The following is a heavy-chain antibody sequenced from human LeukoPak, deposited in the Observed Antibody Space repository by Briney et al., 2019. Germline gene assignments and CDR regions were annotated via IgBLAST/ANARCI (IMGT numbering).Heavy chain of an antibody. Sequence: GGSLRLSCAASGFTFSTYAMSWVRQPPGKGLEWVSAISGSGGSTYYTDSVKGRFTSSRDNSKNALYLEMNSLRAEDTAVYFCAKDYFAQNWGQGTLVIVPS. CDR3: AKDYFAQN. D-gene: IGHD2/OR15-2a*01. J-gene: IGHJ4*02. CDR2: ISGSGGST. V-gene: IGHV3-23*01. CDR1: GFTFSTYA.